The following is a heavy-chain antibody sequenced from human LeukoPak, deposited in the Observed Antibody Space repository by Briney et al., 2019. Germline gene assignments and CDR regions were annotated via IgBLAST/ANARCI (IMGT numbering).Heavy chain of an antibody. CDR1: GGSISSYY. Sequence: SETLSLTCSVSGGSISSYYWSWIRQPPGRGLEWIGYIYYSGRTSYNPSLKSRVTISVDTSKNQFSLRLSSVTAADTAVYYCARGQKHRSGYTVTELGSGYFDYWGQGPLVTVSS. V-gene: IGHV4-59*13. CDR2: IYYSGRT. D-gene: IGHD5-18*01. J-gene: IGHJ4*02. CDR3: ARGQKHRSGYTVTELGSGYFDY.